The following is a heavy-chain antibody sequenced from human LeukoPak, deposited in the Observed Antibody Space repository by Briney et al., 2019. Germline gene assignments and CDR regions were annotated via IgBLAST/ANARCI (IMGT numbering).Heavy chain of an antibody. Sequence: PSETLSLSCTVSGGPISSYYWNWIRQPPGKGLEWIGYIYYSGSTNYNPSLKSRVTISVDTSKNQFSLKLRSVTAADTAVYYCAIPRDSSDAFDIWGQGTLVTVSS. D-gene: IGHD3-22*01. CDR2: IYYSGST. J-gene: IGHJ3*02. V-gene: IGHV4-59*08. CDR3: AIPRDSSDAFDI. CDR1: GGPISSYY.